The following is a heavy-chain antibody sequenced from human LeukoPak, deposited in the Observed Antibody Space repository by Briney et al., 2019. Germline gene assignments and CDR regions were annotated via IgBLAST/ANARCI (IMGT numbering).Heavy chain of an antibody. CDR1: GFTFSSYS. CDR2: ISSSSSYI. D-gene: IGHD1-20*01. CDR3: ARALRYNWNDGGY. V-gene: IGHV3-21*01. J-gene: IGHJ4*02. Sequence: PGGSLRLSCAASGFTFSSYSMNWVRQAPGKGLEWVSSISSSSSYIYYADSVKGRFTISRDNAKNSLYLQMNSLRAEDTAVYYCARALRYNWNDGGYWGQGTLVTVSS.